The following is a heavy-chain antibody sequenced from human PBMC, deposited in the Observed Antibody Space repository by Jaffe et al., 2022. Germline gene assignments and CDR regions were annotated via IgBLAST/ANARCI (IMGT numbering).Heavy chain of an antibody. D-gene: IGHD6-13*01. Sequence: QVQLQESGPGLVKPSGTLSLTCAVSGGSISSSNWWSWIRQPPGKGLEWIGEIYHSGSTNYNPSLKSRVTISVDKSKNQFSLKLSSVTAADTAVYYCARSPGIAAAVSNKGFDYWGQGTLVTVSS. CDR3: ARSPGIAAAVSNKGFDY. J-gene: IGHJ4*02. V-gene: IGHV4-4*02. CDR1: GGSISSSNW. CDR2: IYHSGST.